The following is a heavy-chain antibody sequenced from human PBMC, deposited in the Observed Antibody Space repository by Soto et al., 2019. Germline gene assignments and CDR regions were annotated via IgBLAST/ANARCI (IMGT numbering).Heavy chain of an antibody. V-gene: IGHV3-23*01. CDR1: GFSFSTYA. CDR2: IRGSGEST. CDR3: ARPSIAAAGTY. J-gene: IGHJ4*02. Sequence: PGGSLRLSCAASGFSFSTYAMSWVRQAPGEGLEWVSAIRGSGESTYYADSVKGRFTISRDNSKNTLYLQMNSLRAEDTAVYYCARPSIAAAGTYWGQGTLVTVSS. D-gene: IGHD6-13*01.